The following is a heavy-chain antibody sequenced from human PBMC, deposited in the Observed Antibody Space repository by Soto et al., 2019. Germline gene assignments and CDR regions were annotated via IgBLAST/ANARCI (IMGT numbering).Heavy chain of an antibody. J-gene: IGHJ5*02. Sequence: GGSLRLSCTVTGFIFDDFAMHWVRQAPGKGLEWVSGISWNSAGVVYADSVKGRFTISRDNAEDSLYLHMNSLRPDDTAFYFCVKDSGGWPRNFFDPWGQGTLVTVSS. D-gene: IGHD2-15*01. CDR3: VKDSGGWPRNFFDP. V-gene: IGHV3-9*01. CDR1: GFIFDDFA. CDR2: ISWNSAGV.